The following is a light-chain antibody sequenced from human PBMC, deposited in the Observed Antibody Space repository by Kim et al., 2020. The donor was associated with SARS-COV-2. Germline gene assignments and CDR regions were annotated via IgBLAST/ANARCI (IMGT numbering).Light chain of an antibody. V-gene: IGLV2-14*04. J-gene: IGLJ2*01. CDR3: TSYTSSSTSV. CDR1: SSDVGGYNY. Sequence: GQSITISCTGTSSDVGGYNYVSWYQQHPGKAPKLMIYDVSQRPSGVSNRFSGSKSGNTASLTISGLQADDEADYYYTSYTSSSTSVFGGGTQLTVL. CDR2: DVS.